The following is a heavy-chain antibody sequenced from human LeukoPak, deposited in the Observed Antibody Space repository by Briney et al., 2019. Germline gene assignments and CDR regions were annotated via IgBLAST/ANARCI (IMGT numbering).Heavy chain of an antibody. CDR1: GGSFSGYY. CDR2: INHSGST. V-gene: IGHV4-34*01. CDR3: ARGGGLEFDY. Sequence: SETLSLTRAVYGGSFSGYYWSWIRQPPGKGLEWIGEINHSGSTNYNPSLKSRVTISVDTSKNQFSLKLSSVTAADTAVYYCARGGGLEFDYWGQGTLVTVSS. J-gene: IGHJ4*02. D-gene: IGHD3-16*01.